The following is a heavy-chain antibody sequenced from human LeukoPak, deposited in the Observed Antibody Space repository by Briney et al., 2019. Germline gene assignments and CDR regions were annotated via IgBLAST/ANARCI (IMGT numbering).Heavy chain of an antibody. D-gene: IGHD5-18*01. CDR2: IYYSGST. CDR1: GGSISSYY. Sequence: SETLSLTFTVSGGSISSYYWSWIRQPPGKGLEWIGYIYYSGSTKYNPSLKSRVTISVDTSKNQFSLKLSSVTAADTAVYYCARAGTARGGDWFDPWGQGTLVIVSS. CDR3: ARAGTARGGDWFDP. V-gene: IGHV4-59*01. J-gene: IGHJ5*02.